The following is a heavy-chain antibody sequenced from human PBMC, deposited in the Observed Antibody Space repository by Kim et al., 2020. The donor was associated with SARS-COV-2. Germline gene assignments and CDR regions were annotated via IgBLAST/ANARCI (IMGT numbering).Heavy chain of an antibody. CDR1: GYSISSGYY. CDR3: ARHYYDSSGFDY. Sequence: SETLSLTCTVSGYSISSGYYWGWIRQPPGKGLEWIGSIYHSGSTYYNPSLKSRVTISVDTSKNQFSLKLSSVTAADTVVYYCARHYYDSSGFDYWGQGTL. D-gene: IGHD3-22*01. J-gene: IGHJ4*02. V-gene: IGHV4-38-2*02. CDR2: IYHSGST.